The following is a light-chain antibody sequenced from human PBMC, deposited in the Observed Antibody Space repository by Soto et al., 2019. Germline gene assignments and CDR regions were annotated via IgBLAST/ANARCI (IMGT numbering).Light chain of an antibody. CDR3: ASWDDRLNAHV. V-gene: IGLV1-44*01. J-gene: IGLJ1*01. CDR1: SSNIASNT. Sequence: QSVLTQPPSASGTPGQRVTVSCSGSSSNIASNTVNWYQQLPGTAPKLLIYSNDQRPSGVPDRFSASKSGTSASLAISGLQSEDEADHYCASWDDRLNAHVFGNGTKVTV. CDR2: SND.